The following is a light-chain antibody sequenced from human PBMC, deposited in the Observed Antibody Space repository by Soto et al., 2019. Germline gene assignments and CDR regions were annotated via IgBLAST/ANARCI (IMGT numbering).Light chain of an antibody. V-gene: IGKV3-20*01. J-gene: IGKJ1*01. Sequence: EIVLTQSPGILSLSPGERATLSCRASQSVSNDFLAWYQQKPGQAPRLLIYGASTRATDVPDRFSGSGYGAELTLSTSRLEHEDFDVYHCQQYGSSPPGTLGQRPKVDIK. CDR3: QQYGSSPPGT. CDR2: GAS. CDR1: QSVSNDF.